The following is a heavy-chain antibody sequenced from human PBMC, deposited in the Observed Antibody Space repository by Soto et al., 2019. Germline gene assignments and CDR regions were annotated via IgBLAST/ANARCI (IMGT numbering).Heavy chain of an antibody. CDR3: ARDRITGLFDY. D-gene: IGHD2-8*02. CDR1: GGSFSGFY. J-gene: IGHJ4*02. Sequence: SETLSLTCAVYGGSFSGFYWTWMRQTPGKGLEWIGEINDSGTINYNPSLKNRVTISIDTSKNQFSLKLSSVTAADTAVYYCARDRITGLFDYWGQGTLVTVSS. V-gene: IGHV4-34*01. CDR2: INDSGTI.